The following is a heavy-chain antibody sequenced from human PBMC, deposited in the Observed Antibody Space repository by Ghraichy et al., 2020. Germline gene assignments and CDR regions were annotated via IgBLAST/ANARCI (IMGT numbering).Heavy chain of an antibody. CDR3: AKVVSWRYMDL. CDR2: TSGGGGST. J-gene: IGHJ2*01. V-gene: IGHV3-23*01. D-gene: IGHD5/OR15-5a*01. CDR1: GFTFSSYA. Sequence: GGSLRLSCAASGFTFSSYAMTWVRQAPGKGLEWVSATSGGGGSTYYADSVKGRFTISRDNAKNTLYLQMNSLRAEDTAVYSCAKVVSWRYMDLWGHGTLVTVSS.